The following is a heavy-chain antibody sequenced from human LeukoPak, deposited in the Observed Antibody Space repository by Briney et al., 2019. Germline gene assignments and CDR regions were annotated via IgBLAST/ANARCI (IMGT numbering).Heavy chain of an antibody. J-gene: IGHJ3*02. Sequence: GGSLRLSCAASGFTFSNFYMSWIRQAPGKGLEWVSSMSTSGTSIYYADSLKGRFSTSSANAHHSLYLLMNSLRAAATAVYSCPTNSGGYRDALDIWGQGTMVTVSS. D-gene: IGHD1-26*01. V-gene: IGHV3-11*01. CDR2: MSTSGTSI. CDR3: PTNSGGYRDALDI. CDR1: GFTFSNFY.